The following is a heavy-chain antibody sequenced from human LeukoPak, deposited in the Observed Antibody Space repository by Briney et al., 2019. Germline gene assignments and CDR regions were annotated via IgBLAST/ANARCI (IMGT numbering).Heavy chain of an antibody. CDR3: ARVYSYGYGDFDY. D-gene: IGHD5-18*01. CDR1: GGTFSSYA. J-gene: IGHJ4*02. V-gene: IGHV1-69*13. Sequence: ASVKVSCKASGGTFSSYAISWVRQAPGQGLEWMGGIIPIFGTANYAQKFQGRVTITADESTSTAYMELSSLRSEDTAVYYCARVYSYGYGDFDYWGQGTLVTVSS. CDR2: IIPIFGTA.